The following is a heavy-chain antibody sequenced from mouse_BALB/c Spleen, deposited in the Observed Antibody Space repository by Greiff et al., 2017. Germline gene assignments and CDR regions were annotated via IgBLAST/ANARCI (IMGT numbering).Heavy chain of an antibody. Sequence: VKLVESGPGLVAPSQSLSITCTVSGFSLTGYGVNWVRQPPGKGLEWLGMIWGDGSTDYNSALKSRLSISKDNSKSQVFLKMNSLQTDDTARYYCARDRGSSGYLYAMDYWGQGTSVTVSS. J-gene: IGHJ4*01. D-gene: IGHD3-1*01. V-gene: IGHV2-6-7*01. CDR3: ARDRGSSGYLYAMDY. CDR2: IWGDGST. CDR1: GFSLTGYG.